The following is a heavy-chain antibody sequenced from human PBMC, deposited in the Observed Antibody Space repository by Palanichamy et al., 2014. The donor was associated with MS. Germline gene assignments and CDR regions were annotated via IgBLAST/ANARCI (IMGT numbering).Heavy chain of an antibody. J-gene: IGHJ4*02. CDR2: ISNSGSVT. Sequence: EVQLVESGGDLVKPGGSLRLSCVASGFIFSQYGMNWVRQAPGKGLEWVSSISNSGSVTYYADSMKGRLTVSRDNTKNSLYLEMDGLRVDDTAIYYCTREHCSSTTCYFDYWGRGALVSVSS. D-gene: IGHD2-2*01. CDR1: GFIFSQYG. CDR3: TREHCSSTTCYFDY. V-gene: IGHV3-21*01.